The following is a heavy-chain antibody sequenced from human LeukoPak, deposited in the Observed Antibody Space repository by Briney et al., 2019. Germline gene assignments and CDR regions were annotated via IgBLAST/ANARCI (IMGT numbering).Heavy chain of an antibody. Sequence: GGSLRLSCAASGFTVSSNYMSWVRQAPGKGLEWVPVIYSGGSTYYADSVKGRFTISRDNSKNTLYLQMNSLRAEDTAVYYCARDHPTVTKPNAFDIWGQGTMVTVSS. CDR2: IYSGGST. J-gene: IGHJ3*02. CDR1: GFTVSSNY. V-gene: IGHV3-53*01. D-gene: IGHD4-17*01. CDR3: ARDHPTVTKPNAFDI.